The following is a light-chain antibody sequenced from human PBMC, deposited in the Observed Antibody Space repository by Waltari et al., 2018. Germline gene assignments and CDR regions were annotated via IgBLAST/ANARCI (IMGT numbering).Light chain of an antibody. CDR3: QQYEDWPRHS. CDR1: QNVGTS. J-gene: IGKJ4*01. CDR2: GAY. Sequence: EIVVTQSPATLSVSPGERVTLSCRASQNVGTSLAWYQQKPGQTPRLLIFGAYSRASGVPARFSGSGSGTDFTRAISSLQSEDFAVDYCQQYEDWPRHSFGGGTKVQIE. V-gene: IGKV3-15*01.